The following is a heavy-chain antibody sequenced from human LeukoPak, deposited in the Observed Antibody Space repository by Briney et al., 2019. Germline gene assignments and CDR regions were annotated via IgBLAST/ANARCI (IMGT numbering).Heavy chain of an antibody. J-gene: IGHJ4*02. Sequence: PGRSLRLSCAASGFTFSSYGMHWVRQAPGKGLEWVAVISYDGSNKYYADSVKGRFTISRDNSKNTLYLQMNSLRAEDTAVYYCAKGYSSSWYGYYDYWGQGTLVTVSS. CDR3: AKGYSSSWYGYYDY. CDR2: ISYDGSNK. CDR1: GFTFSSYG. D-gene: IGHD6-13*01. V-gene: IGHV3-30*18.